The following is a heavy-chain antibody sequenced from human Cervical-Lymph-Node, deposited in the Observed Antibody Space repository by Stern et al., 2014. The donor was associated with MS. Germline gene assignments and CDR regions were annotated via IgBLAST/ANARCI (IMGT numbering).Heavy chain of an antibody. CDR1: GFTFSGSG. CDR3: AREGGNTAEYFQH. D-gene: IGHD4-23*01. V-gene: IGHV3-33*01. J-gene: IGHJ1*01. Sequence: VQLVESGGGVVQPGRSLRLSCAASGFTFSGSGMHWVRQAPGKGLEGLAIIWYDGSNRYYADSVKGRFTISRDNSKNTLYLQMNSLRAEDTAVYYCAREGGNTAEYFQHWGQGTLVTVSS. CDR2: IWYDGSNR.